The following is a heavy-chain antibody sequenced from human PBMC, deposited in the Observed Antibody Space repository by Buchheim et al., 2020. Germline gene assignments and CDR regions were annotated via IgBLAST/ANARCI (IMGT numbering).Heavy chain of an antibody. J-gene: IGHJ6*03. Sequence: EVQLLESGGGLVQPGGSLSLSCAASRFSFRNYAMTWVRQAPGKGLEWVAAMTASGDHTYYADSVKGRFIISRDNSKNTLYLQMSSLKAEDMALYYCARVVNTQKVRSYYYIDVWGKGTT. CDR3: ARVVNTQKVRSYYYIDV. CDR1: RFSFRNYA. V-gene: IGHV3-23*01. CDR2: MTASGDHT. D-gene: IGHD1-26*01.